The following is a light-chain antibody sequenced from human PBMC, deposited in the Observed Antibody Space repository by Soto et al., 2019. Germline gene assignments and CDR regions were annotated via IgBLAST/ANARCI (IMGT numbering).Light chain of an antibody. CDR3: QQRNIWPPVT. Sequence: EIVLTQSPYTLSLSPGERVTLSFRASQTVIRNYLAWHQQKPGQPPRLLIYGAFNRAAGIPARFSGSGSGTDFTLTISSLEPEDSAVYYCQQRNIWPPVTFGQGTRLEIK. CDR2: GAF. J-gene: IGKJ5*01. V-gene: IGKV3D-20*02. CDR1: QTVIRNY.